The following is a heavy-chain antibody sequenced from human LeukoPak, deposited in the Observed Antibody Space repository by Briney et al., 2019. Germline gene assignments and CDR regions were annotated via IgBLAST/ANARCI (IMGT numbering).Heavy chain of an antibody. J-gene: IGHJ4*02. V-gene: IGHV4-34*01. Sequence: SETLSLTCAVYGVSFSGYYWSWIRQPPGKGLEWIGSIYYSGSTYYNSSLKSRVTISVDTSKNQFSLKLSSVTAADTAVYYCARGKQDFDYWGQGTLVTVSS. D-gene: IGHD6-13*01. CDR2: IYYSGST. CDR3: ARGKQDFDY. CDR1: GVSFSGYY.